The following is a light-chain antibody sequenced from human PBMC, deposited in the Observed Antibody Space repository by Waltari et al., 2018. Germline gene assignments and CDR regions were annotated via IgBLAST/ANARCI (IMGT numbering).Light chain of an antibody. V-gene: IGKV1-5*03. CDR3: QQYKTYPYT. CDR1: QSISYW. CDR2: KAS. Sequence: DIQMTQSPSTLSAFVGDRVTITCRASQSISYWLAWYQQKPGKAPKLLISKASSLETGVPSRFSGNGSGTEFILTINSLQPDDFATYNCQQYKTYPYTFGQGTKLEIK. J-gene: IGKJ2*01.